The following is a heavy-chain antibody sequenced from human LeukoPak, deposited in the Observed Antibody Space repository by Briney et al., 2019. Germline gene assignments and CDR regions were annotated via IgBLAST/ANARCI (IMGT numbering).Heavy chain of an antibody. V-gene: IGHV4-4*07. CDR3: ARERDTVNWFDP. D-gene: IGHD4-17*01. CDR2: INTSGST. Sequence: SETLSLTCTVPGGSISGYYWSWIRQPAGKGLEWIGRINTSGSTNYNPSLESRATMSVDTSKNQFSLKLSSVTAADTAVYYCARERDTVNWFDPWGQGTLVTVSS. J-gene: IGHJ5*02. CDR1: GGSISGYY.